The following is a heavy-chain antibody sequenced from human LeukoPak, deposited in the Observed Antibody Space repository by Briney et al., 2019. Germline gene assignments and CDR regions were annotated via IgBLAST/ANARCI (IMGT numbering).Heavy chain of an antibody. J-gene: IGHJ4*02. Sequence: GASVKVSCKASGYTFTSYDINWVRQATGQGLEWMGGIIPIFGTTNYAQKLQGRVTITTDESTSTAYMELSSLRSEDTAVYYCARGRSYCGGDCYPLDYWGQGTLVTVSS. V-gene: IGHV1-69*05. CDR1: GYTFTSYD. CDR3: ARGRSYCGGDCYPLDY. CDR2: IIPIFGTT. D-gene: IGHD2-21*01.